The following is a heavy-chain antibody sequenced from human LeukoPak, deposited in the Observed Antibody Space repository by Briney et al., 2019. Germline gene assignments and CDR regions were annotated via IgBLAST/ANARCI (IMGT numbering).Heavy chain of an antibody. J-gene: IGHJ3*02. CDR2: MYHSGST. V-gene: IGHV4-38-2*01. CDR3: ARNVTMVLPGQGASDI. CDR1: GDSINSGHY. Sequence: SETLSLTCGVSGDSINSGHYWGWIRQPPGKGLEWIGSMYHSGSTYYNPSLKSRVTISIDTSKNQFSLKLRSVTAADTAVYFCARNVTMVLPGQGASDIWGQGTMVTVSS. D-gene: IGHD4/OR15-4a*01.